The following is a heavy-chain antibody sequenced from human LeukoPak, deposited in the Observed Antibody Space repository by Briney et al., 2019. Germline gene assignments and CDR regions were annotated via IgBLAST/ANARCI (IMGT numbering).Heavy chain of an antibody. Sequence: GGSLRLSCAASGFISSDYSLHWVRQAPGKGLEWVAVTLYDGTMAYYADSVKGRFTISRDNAQNSLSLQMNNLRVDDTATYYCAKDHANTPVVTNWGQGILVSVSS. CDR3: AKDHANTPVVTN. CDR1: GFISSDYS. D-gene: IGHD2-21*02. CDR2: TLYDGTMA. V-gene: IGHV3-30*04. J-gene: IGHJ4*02.